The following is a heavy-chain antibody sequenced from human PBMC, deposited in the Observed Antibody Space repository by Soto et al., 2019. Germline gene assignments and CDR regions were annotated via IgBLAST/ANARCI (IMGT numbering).Heavy chain of an antibody. CDR1: GGSISSYY. J-gene: IGHJ5*01. CDR2: IYYSGST. V-gene: IGHV4-59*01. D-gene: IGHD6-13*01. Sequence: QVQLQESGPRLVKPSETLSLTCTVSGGSISSYYWSWIRQPPGKGLEWIGYIYYSGSTNYNPSLKSRVNISVDTSKNQFSLKLSSVTAADTAVYYCARDSSSWFDYWGQGTLVTVSS. CDR3: ARDSSSWFDY.